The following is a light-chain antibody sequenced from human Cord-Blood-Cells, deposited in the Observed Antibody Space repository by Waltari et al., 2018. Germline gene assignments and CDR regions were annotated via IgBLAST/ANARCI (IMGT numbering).Light chain of an antibody. Sequence: DIVMTQSPDSLAVSLGERATINCKSSQSVLYSSNNNNYLAWYQQKPGQHPKLLIYWESTRESGVPDRFSGSGSETDFTLTISSLQSEDVAVYYCQQYYSTPRTFGQGTKVEIK. V-gene: IGKV4-1*01. J-gene: IGKJ1*01. CDR1: QSVLYSSNNNNY. CDR2: WES. CDR3: QQYYSTPRT.